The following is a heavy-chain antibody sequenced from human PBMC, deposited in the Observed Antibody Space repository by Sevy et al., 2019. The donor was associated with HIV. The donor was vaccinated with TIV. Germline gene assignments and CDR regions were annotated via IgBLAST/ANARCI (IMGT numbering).Heavy chain of an antibody. CDR2: INEDGSVK. J-gene: IGHJ4*02. Sequence: GGSLRLSCAASGFTLNSYSMSWVRQAPGKGLEWVANINEDGSVKYYVDSVKGRFTISRDNARNSLYLRMNSLRAEDTALYYCVRAIAAAGSFWGQGTLVTVSS. V-gene: IGHV3-7*01. D-gene: IGHD6-13*01. CDR1: GFTLNSYS. CDR3: VRAIAAAGSF.